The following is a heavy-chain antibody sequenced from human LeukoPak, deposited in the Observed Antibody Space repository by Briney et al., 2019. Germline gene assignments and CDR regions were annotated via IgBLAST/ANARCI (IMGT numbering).Heavy chain of an antibody. CDR2: ITSSAGTT. Sequence: GGSLRLSCAASGFIFSSYAMSWVRQAPGEGLEWVSVITSSAGTTHYADSVKGRFTISRDNSKNTLYLLMNSLRAEDTAVYYCAKDRQTYGSGSRDYFGYWGQGTLATVSS. D-gene: IGHD3-10*01. CDR1: GFIFSSYA. V-gene: IGHV3-23*01. CDR3: AKDRQTYGSGSRDYFGY. J-gene: IGHJ4*02.